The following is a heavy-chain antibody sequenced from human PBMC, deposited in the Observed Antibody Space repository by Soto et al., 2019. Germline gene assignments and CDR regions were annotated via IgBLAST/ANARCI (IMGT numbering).Heavy chain of an antibody. J-gene: IGHJ4*02. CDR2: INSDGSST. CDR3: ARDQGRDFWSGYYFPYYFDY. Sequence: GGSLRLSCAASGFTFSSYWMHWVRQAPGKGLVWVSRINSDGSSTSYADSVKGRFTISRDNAKNTLYLQMNRLRAEDTAVYYCARDQGRDFWSGYYFPYYFDYWGQGTLVTVSS. V-gene: IGHV3-74*01. D-gene: IGHD3-3*01. CDR1: GFTFSSYW.